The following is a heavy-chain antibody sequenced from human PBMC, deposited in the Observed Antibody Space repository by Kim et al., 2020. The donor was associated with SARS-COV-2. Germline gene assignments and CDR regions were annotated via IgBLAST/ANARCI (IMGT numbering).Heavy chain of an antibody. V-gene: IGHV3-48*02. Sequence: GGSLRLSCAASGFTFRSYSINWVRQAPGKGLEWVSYISSRSRTIYYADSVKGRFTISRDDAKNSLYLQMNSLRDEDTAVYYCARDSSSWARQSTDYNGMDVWGQGTTVTVSS. CDR3: ARDSSSWARQSTDYNGMDV. CDR2: ISSRSRTI. D-gene: IGHD6-13*01. J-gene: IGHJ6*02. CDR1: GFTFRSYS.